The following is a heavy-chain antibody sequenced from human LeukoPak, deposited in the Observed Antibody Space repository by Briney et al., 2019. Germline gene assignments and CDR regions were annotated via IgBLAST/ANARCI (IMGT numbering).Heavy chain of an antibody. CDR1: GFTFSSYT. CDR3: ARYCSSTTCYVRDHNNYYGMDV. J-gene: IGHJ6*02. D-gene: IGHD2-2*01. CDR2: ISSSSSYI. Sequence: GGSLRLSCAASGFTFSSYTLNWVRQAPRKGLEWVSYISSSSSYIYYADSVKGRFTVSRDNARNSLYLQMNSLRAEDTAVYFCARYCSSTTCYVRDHNNYYGMDVWGQGTLVTVSS. V-gene: IGHV3-21*01.